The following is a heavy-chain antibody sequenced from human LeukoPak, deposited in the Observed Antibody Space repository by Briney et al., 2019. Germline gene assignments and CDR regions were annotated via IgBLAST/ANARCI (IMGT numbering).Heavy chain of an antibody. D-gene: IGHD3-9*01. Sequence: ASVKVSCKASGYTSTSYDINWVRQATGQGLEWMGWMNPNSGNTGYAQKFQGRVTMTRNTSISTAYMELSSLRSEDTAVYYCARALRYFSHYYGMDVWGQGTTVTVSS. CDR1: GYTSTSYD. J-gene: IGHJ6*01. CDR3: ARALRYFSHYYGMDV. CDR2: MNPNSGNT. V-gene: IGHV1-8*01.